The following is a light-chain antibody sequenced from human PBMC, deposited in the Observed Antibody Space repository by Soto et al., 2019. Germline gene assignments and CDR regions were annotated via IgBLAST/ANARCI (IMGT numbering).Light chain of an antibody. CDR3: QQRSNWPPIT. J-gene: IGKJ5*01. V-gene: IGKV3-11*01. CDR2: DAS. Sequence: EIVLTQSPATLSLSPGEIATLSFRASQSVSSYLAWYQQKPGQAPRLLIYDASNRATGIPARFSGSGSGTDFTLTISSLEPEDFAVYYCQQRSNWPPITFGQGTRLEIK. CDR1: QSVSSY.